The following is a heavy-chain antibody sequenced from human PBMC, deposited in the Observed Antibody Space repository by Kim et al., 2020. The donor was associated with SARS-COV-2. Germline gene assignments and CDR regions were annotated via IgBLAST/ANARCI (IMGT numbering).Heavy chain of an antibody. D-gene: IGHD2-21*01. J-gene: IGHJ4*02. CDR3: ARDPPYCGGDCYPFDY. V-gene: IGHV1-46*01. Sequence: ASVKVSCNASGYTFTSYYMHWVRQAPGQGLEWMGIINPSGGSTSYAQKFQGRVTMTRDTSTSTVYMELSSLRSEDTAVYYCARDPPYCGGDCYPFDYWGQGTLVTVSS. CDR1: GYTFTSYY. CDR2: INPSGGST.